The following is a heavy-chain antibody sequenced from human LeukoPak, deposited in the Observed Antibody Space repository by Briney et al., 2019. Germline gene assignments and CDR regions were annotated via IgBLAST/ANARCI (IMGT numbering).Heavy chain of an antibody. D-gene: IGHD2-2*01. CDR2: IWYDGSNK. CDR3: AKVALVVPAATLIDY. J-gene: IGHJ4*02. CDR1: GFTLSSYG. Sequence: PGRSLRLSCAASGFTLSSYGMHWVRQAPGKGLEWVAVIWYDGSNKYYADSVKGRFTISRDNSKNTLYLQMNSLRAEDTAVYYCAKVALVVPAATLIDYWGQGTLVTVSS. V-gene: IGHV3-33*06.